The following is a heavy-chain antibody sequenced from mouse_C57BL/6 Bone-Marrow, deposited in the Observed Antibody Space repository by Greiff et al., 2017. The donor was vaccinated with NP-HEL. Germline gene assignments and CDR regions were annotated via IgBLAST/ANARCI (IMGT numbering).Heavy chain of an antibody. D-gene: IGHD2-4*01. CDR1: GFSLTSYG. Sequence: QVQLKESGPGLVQPSQSLSITCTVSGFSLTSYGVHWVRQSPGKGLEWLGVIWSGGSTDYNAAFISRMSISKDNSKSQVFFKMNSLQADDTAIYYCARNDYDDYYAMGYWGQGASVTVSS. J-gene: IGHJ4*01. CDR3: ARNDYDDYYAMGY. CDR2: IWSGGST. V-gene: IGHV2-2*01.